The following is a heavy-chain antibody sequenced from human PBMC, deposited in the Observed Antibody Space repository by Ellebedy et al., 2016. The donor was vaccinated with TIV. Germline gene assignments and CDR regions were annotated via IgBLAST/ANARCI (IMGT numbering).Heavy chain of an antibody. CDR3: ATRKPHDYGDHFDY. J-gene: IGHJ4*02. CDR2: INPNSGGT. D-gene: IGHD4-17*01. V-gene: IGHV1-2*02. Sequence: AASVKVSCKASGGTFSSYAISWVRQAPGQGLEWMGWINPNSGGTNYAQKFQGRVTMTEDTSTDTAYMELSSLRSEDTAVYYCATRKPHDYGDHFDYWGQGTLVTVSS. CDR1: GGTFSSYA.